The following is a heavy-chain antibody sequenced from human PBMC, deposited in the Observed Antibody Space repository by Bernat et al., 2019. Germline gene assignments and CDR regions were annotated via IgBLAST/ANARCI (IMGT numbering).Heavy chain of an antibody. CDR1: GYSISSGYY. V-gene: IGHV4-38-2*02. J-gene: IGHJ4*02. D-gene: IGHD6-19*01. CDR3: ARDFIAVAGSPGY. CDR2: IYHSGST. Sequence: QVQLQESGPGLVKPSETLSLTCAVSGYSISSGYYWGWIRQPLGKGLEWIGSIYHSGSTYYNPSLKSRVTISVDTSKNQFSLKLSSVTAADTAVYYCARDFIAVAGSPGYWGQGTLVTVSS.